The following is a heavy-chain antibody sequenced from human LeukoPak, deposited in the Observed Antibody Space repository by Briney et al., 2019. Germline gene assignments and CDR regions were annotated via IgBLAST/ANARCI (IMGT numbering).Heavy chain of an antibody. D-gene: IGHD3-10*01. CDR3: ARIHPYYYGSGSYLMGYYYFGMDV. V-gene: IGHV3-48*03. J-gene: IGHJ6*02. Sequence: GGSLRLSCAVSGVTFSSYDMNWVRQAPGKGLEWISYISGSGSTIYDADSVKGRFTVSRDNAKNSLHLQMNSLRAEDTAVYYCARIHPYYYGSGSYLMGYYYFGMDVWGQGTTVTVSS. CDR1: GVTFSSYD. CDR2: ISGSGSTI.